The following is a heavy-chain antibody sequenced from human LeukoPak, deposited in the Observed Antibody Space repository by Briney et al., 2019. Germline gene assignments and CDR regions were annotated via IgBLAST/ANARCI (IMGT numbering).Heavy chain of an antibody. V-gene: IGHV4-39*01. Sequence: SETLSLTCTVSGGSISSSSYYWGWIRQPPGKGLEWIGSTYYSGSTYYNPSLKSRVTISVDTSKNQFSLKLSSVTAADTAVYYCARRNYGGAAFDYWGQGTLVTVSS. CDR3: ARRNYGGAAFDY. CDR2: TYYSGST. D-gene: IGHD3-16*01. J-gene: IGHJ4*02. CDR1: GGSISSSSYY.